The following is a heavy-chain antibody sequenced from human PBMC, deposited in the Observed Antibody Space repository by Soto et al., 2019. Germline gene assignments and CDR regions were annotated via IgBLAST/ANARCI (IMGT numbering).Heavy chain of an antibody. D-gene: IGHD6-19*01. V-gene: IGHV1-8*01. J-gene: IGHJ2*01. CDR1: GYTFTNYD. CDR2: MNPNSGNT. Sequence: QVQLVQAGAEVKKPWASVKVSCKASGYTFTNYDINWVRQATGQGLECMGRMNPNSGNTGYAQKFQGRVTMTRNTSITTDYMELSSLRSEGTAVYYCAIRTSCGWSWYFYLWGGGTMFTVSS. CDR3: AIRTSCGWSWYFYL.